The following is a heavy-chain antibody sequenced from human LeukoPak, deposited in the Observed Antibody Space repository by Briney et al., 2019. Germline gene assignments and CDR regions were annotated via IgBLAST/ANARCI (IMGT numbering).Heavy chain of an antibody. CDR2: IYWNDDK. J-gene: IGHJ4*02. V-gene: IGHV2-5*01. Sequence: SGPTLVKPTQTLTLTCTFSGFSLSTSGVGVGWIRQPPGKALEWLALIYWNDDKRYSPSLKSRLTITKDTSKNQVVLTMTNMDPVDTATYYCAQLLPAAAYFRYWGQGTLVTVSS. D-gene: IGHD2-2*01. CDR3: AQLLPAAAYFRY. CDR1: GFSLSTSGVG.